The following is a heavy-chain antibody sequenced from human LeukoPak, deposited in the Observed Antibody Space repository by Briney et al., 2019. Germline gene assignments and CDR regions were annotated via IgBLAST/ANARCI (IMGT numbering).Heavy chain of an antibody. Sequence: GRSLRLSCAASGFTFDDYAMHWVRQAPGKGLEWVSGISWNSGSIGYADSVKGRFTISRDNAKNSLYLRMNSLRAEDTALYYCAKDPLSGSYRGGWFDPWGQGTLVTVSS. V-gene: IGHV3-9*01. CDR2: ISWNSGSI. J-gene: IGHJ5*02. CDR3: AKDPLSGSYRGGWFDP. D-gene: IGHD1-26*01. CDR1: GFTFDDYA.